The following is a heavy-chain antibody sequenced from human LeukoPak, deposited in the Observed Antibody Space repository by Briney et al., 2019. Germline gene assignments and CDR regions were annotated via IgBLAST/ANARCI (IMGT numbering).Heavy chain of an antibody. J-gene: IGHJ4*02. CDR3: AKFDDSSGYYLGYFDY. D-gene: IGHD3-22*01. V-gene: IGHV3-23*01. CDR1: GFTFSSYG. CDR2: ISGSGGST. Sequence: GGSLRLSCAASGFTFSSYGMSWVRQAPGKGLEWVSGISGSGGSTYYADSVKGRFTISRDNSKNTLYLQMNSLRAEDTAVYYCAKFDDSSGYYLGYFDYWGQGTLVTVSS.